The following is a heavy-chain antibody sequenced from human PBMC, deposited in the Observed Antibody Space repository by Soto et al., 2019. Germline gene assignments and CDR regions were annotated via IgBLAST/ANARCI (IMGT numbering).Heavy chain of an antibody. CDR3: ARYFPGVISPFDS. CDR2: IYHSGST. D-gene: IGHD3-10*01. CDR1: GGSISSYY. Sequence: SETLSLTCTVSGGSISSYYWSWIRQPPGKGLEWIGYIYHSGSTNYNPSLKSRVTISVDTSKNQFSLKLSSVTAADTAVYYCARYFPGVISPFDSWGHGTLVTVSS. V-gene: IGHV4-59*08. J-gene: IGHJ4*01.